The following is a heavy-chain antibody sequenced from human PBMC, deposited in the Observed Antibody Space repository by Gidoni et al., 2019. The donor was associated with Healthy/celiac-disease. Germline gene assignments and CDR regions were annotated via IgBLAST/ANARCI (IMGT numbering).Heavy chain of an antibody. CDR1: GFPFSRYA. V-gene: IGHV3-23*01. CDR3: AKDYKSKAGPGWFDP. Sequence: EVQLLESGGGLVQPGGSLSLSCAASGFPFSRYAMSWVRQAPGKGLEWVSAISGSGGSTYYADSVKGRFTISRDNSKNTLYLQMNSLRAEDTAVYYCAKDYKSKAGPGWFDPWGQGTLVTVSS. D-gene: IGHD1-1*01. J-gene: IGHJ5*02. CDR2: ISGSGGST.